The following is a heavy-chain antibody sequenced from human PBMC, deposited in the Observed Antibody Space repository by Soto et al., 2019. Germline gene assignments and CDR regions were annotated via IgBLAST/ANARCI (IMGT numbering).Heavy chain of an antibody. CDR2: ISTSGAFT. CDR3: ASEAQGRGAGSHDY. Sequence: DVQLVESGGGLVKPGGSLRVSCIASGFTFSDYSMNWVRQAPGKGLEWVPSISTSGAFTYYADSVRGRFTISRDSAKNSLYLQMNSLSAEDPAVYYCASEAQGRGAGSHDYWGQGTLVTVSS. J-gene: IGHJ4*02. V-gene: IGHV3-21*04. CDR1: GFTFSDYS. D-gene: IGHD3-10*01.